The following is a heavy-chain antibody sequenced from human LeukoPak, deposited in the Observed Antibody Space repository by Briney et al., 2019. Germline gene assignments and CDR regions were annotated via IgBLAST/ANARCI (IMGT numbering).Heavy chain of an antibody. D-gene: IGHD3-22*01. Sequence: GGSLRLSCAASGFTFSSYWMSWVRQAPGKGLEWVADINLDGSEKYYVDSVKGRFTISRDNAKNSLNLQMNSLRAEDTAVYYCAKGLISAYYFDYWGQGTLVTVSS. CDR2: INLDGSEK. CDR3: AKGLISAYYFDY. CDR1: GFTFSSYW. J-gene: IGHJ4*02. V-gene: IGHV3-7*03.